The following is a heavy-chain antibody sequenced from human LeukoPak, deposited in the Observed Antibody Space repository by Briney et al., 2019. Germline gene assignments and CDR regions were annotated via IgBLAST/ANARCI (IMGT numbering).Heavy chain of an antibody. CDR3: AKALGGYYYFDF. J-gene: IGHJ4*02. V-gene: IGHV3-30*18. CDR1: GFTFSSYG. Sequence: QAGGSLRLSCAASGFTFSSYGMHWVRQAPGKGLEWVAVISYDGSNKYYADSVKGRFTISRDNSKNTLFLQMNSLRAEDTAVYYCAKALGGYYYFDFWGQGTLVTVSS. D-gene: IGHD2-21*02. CDR2: ISYDGSNK.